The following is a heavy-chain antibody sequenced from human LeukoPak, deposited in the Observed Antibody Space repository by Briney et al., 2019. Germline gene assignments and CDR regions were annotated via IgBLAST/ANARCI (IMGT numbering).Heavy chain of an antibody. CDR1: GYTLTELS. Sequence: ASVKVSCKVSGYTLTELSMHWVRQAPGKGLEWMGGFDPEDGETIYAQKFQGRVTMTEDTSTDTAYMELSSLRSGDTAVYYCAKVLGPYSSSWTFDYWGQGTLVTVSS. V-gene: IGHV1-24*01. CDR3: AKVLGPYSSSWTFDY. CDR2: FDPEDGET. D-gene: IGHD6-13*01. J-gene: IGHJ4*02.